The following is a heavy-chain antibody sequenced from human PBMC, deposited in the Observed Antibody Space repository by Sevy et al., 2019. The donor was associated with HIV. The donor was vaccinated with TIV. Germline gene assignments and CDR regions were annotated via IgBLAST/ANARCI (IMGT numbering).Heavy chain of an antibody. CDR2: MNPNSGNT. CDR3: ARVRSVSVDILTGYYIEAYYYYGMDV. Sequence: ASVKVSCKASGYTFTSYDINWVRQATGQGLEWMGWMNPNSGNTGYAQKFQGRVTMTRNTSISTAYMGLSSLRSEDTAVYYGARVRSVSVDILTGYYIEAYYYYGMDVWGQGTTVTVSS. D-gene: IGHD3-9*01. V-gene: IGHV1-8*01. J-gene: IGHJ6*02. CDR1: GYTFTSYD.